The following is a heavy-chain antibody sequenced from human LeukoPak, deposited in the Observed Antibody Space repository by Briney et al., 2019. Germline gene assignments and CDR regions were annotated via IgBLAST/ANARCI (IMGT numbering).Heavy chain of an antibody. CDR1: GGSFSGYY. CDR3: ASLGDYGAFDY. CDR2: INHSGST. D-gene: IGHD4-17*01. J-gene: IGHJ4*02. Sequence: PSETLSLTCAVYGGSFSGYYWSWIRQPPGKGLEWIGEINHSGSTNYNPSLKSRVTISVDTSKNQFSLKLSSATAADTAVYYCASLGDYGAFDYWGQGTLVTVSS. V-gene: IGHV4-34*01.